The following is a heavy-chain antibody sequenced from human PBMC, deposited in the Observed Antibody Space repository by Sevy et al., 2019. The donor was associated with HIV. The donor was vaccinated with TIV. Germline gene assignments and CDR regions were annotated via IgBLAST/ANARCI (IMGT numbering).Heavy chain of an antibody. V-gene: IGHV6-1*01. CDR2: TYYRSKWFS. D-gene: IGHD2-15*01. J-gene: IGHJ4*01. Sequence: SQTLSLTCAISGDSVNSAAWNWIRQSPSRGLEWLRRTYYRSKWFSDYALSVKSRMTISPDTSKNQFSLQLNSVTPEDTAVYYCARDLGYSSGGSCHSAGFDYWGHGTLVTVSS. CDR1: GDSVNSAA. CDR3: ARDLGYSSGGSCHSAGFDY.